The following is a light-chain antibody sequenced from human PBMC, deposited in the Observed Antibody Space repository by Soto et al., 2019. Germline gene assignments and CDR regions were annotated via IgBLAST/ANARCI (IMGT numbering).Light chain of an antibody. J-gene: IGKJ1*01. CDR1: QSISSS. V-gene: IGKV1-5*03. Sequence: DIQMTQSPSTLSAYVGDRVIITCRASQSISSSLAWYQQKPGTAPKLLIYKASTLQSEVPSRFSGSGSGTEFTLTISSLQPDDSATYYCQQYSDNWTFGQGTKVEIK. CDR2: KAS. CDR3: QQYSDNWT.